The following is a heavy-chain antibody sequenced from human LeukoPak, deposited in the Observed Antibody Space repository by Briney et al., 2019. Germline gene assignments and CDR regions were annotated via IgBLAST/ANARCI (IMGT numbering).Heavy chain of an antibody. V-gene: IGHV3-53*01. CDR3: ARRAGAYSHPYDY. D-gene: IGHD4/OR15-4a*01. Sequence: PGGTLRLSCTVSGFTVSSNSMSWVRQAPGKGLEWGSFIYSDKTHYSYSVKGRFTISRDNSNSTLYLQMNSLRAEDTAVYYCARRAGAYSHPYDYWGQGTLVTVSS. J-gene: IGHJ4*02. CDR2: IYSDKT. CDR1: GFTVSSNS.